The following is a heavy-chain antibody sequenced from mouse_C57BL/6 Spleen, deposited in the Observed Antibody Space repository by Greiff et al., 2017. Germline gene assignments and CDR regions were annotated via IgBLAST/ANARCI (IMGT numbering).Heavy chain of an antibody. Sequence: EVQLQESGGGLVKPGGSLKLSCAASGFTFSDYGMHWVRQAPEKGLEWVAYISSGSSTIHYADTVKGRFTISRDNAKNTLFLQMTSLRSEDTAMYYCARQDDGYYTWFAYWGQGTLVTVSA. CDR1: GFTFSDYG. CDR3: ARQDDGYYTWFAY. J-gene: IGHJ3*01. V-gene: IGHV5-17*01. D-gene: IGHD2-3*01. CDR2: ISSGSSTI.